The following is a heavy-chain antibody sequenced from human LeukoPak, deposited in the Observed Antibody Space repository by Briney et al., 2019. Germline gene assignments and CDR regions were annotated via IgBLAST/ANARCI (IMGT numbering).Heavy chain of an antibody. V-gene: IGHV4-31*03. D-gene: IGHD4-23*01. CDR2: IYYSGST. CDR3: ARAGNSAYYYYGMDV. Sequence: SETLSLTCTVSGGSISSGGYYWSWIRQHPGKGLEWIGYIYYSGSTYYNPSLKSRVTISVDTSKNQFSPKLCSVTAADTAVYYCARAGNSAYYYYGMDVWGQGTTVTASS. CDR1: GGSISSGGYY. J-gene: IGHJ6*02.